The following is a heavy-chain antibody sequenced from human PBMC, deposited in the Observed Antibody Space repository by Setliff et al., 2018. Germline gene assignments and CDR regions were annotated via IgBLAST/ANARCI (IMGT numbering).Heavy chain of an antibody. Sequence: ASVKVSCKASGYTFAGYYMHWVRQAPGQGLEWMGWINPNSGGANYAQKFQGRVTMTTDTSTNTASMELRSLRSDDTAVYFCALSSLSICSGGNCPNAFDIWGQGTMVTVSS. CDR3: ALSSLSICSGGNCPNAFDI. CDR1: GYTFAGYY. D-gene: IGHD2-15*01. J-gene: IGHJ3*02. V-gene: IGHV1-2*02. CDR2: INPNSGGA.